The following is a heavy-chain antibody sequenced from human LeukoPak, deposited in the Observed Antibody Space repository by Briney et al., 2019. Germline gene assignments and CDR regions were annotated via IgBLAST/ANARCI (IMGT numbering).Heavy chain of an antibody. J-gene: IGHJ6*02. CDR2: ISGSGGST. Sequence: GGSLRLSCAASGFTFSSYAMSWVRQAPGKGLEWVSVISGSGGSTYYADSVKGRFTISRDNSKNTLYLQMNSLRPEDTAVYYCAKAPVTYYYCGMDVWGQGTTVTVSS. V-gene: IGHV3-23*01. CDR1: GFTFSSYA. D-gene: IGHD4-17*01. CDR3: AKAPVTYYYCGMDV.